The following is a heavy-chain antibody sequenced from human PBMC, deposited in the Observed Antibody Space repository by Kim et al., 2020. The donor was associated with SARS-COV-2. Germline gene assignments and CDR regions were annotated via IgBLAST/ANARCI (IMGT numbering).Heavy chain of an antibody. D-gene: IGHD2-15*01. J-gene: IGHJ4*01. CDR1: GGSISSDY. Sequence: SETLSLTCTVSGGSISSDYWSWIRQPPGKGLEWIGYIYYSGSTNYNPSLKSRVTISVDTSKNQFSLKLSSVTAADTAVYYCARVPLYSPPDYWGHGTLVTVSS. CDR2: IYYSGST. CDR3: ARVPLYSPPDY. V-gene: IGHV4-59*01.